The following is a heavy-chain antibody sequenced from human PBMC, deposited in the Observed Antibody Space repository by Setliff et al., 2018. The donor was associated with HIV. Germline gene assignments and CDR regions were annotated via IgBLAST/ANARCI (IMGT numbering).Heavy chain of an antibody. D-gene: IGHD2-21*01. CDR3: ATGIPSDLDY. CDR2: INPETGDP. Sequence: ASVKVSCKASGYTFTSYYMHWVRQAPGQGPEWVGWINPETGDPNYAQKFRGRVLMTRDTSITTAFLHVAKLTSDDTAIYYCATGIPSDLDYWGQGTLVTVSS. J-gene: IGHJ4*01. V-gene: IGHV1-2*02. CDR1: GYTFTSYY.